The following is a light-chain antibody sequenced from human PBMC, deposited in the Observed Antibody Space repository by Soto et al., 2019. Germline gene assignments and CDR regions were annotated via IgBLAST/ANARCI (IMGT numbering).Light chain of an antibody. J-gene: IGLJ2*01. CDR1: SSDVGAYNY. CDR3: CSYAGGFVL. Sequence: QSALTQPRSVSGSPGQSVTISCTGISSDVGAYNYVSWYQQHPGKAPKLMIYDVNKRPSGVPDRFSGSKSGNTASLTISGLQAEDEADYYCCSYAGGFVLFGGGTKLTVL. CDR2: DVN. V-gene: IGLV2-11*01.